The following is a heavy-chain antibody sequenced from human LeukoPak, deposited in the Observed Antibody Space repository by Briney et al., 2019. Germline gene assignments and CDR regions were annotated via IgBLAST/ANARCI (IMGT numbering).Heavy chain of an antibody. CDR3: ARVGDSSGWPNWFDP. Sequence: ASVKVSCKASGYTFTSYDINWVRQATGQGLEWMGWMNPNSGNTGYAQKFQGRVTITRNTSISTAYMELSSLRSEDTAVYYCARVGDSSGWPNWFDPWGQGTLVTVSS. CDR1: GYTFTSYD. J-gene: IGHJ5*02. V-gene: IGHV1-8*03. D-gene: IGHD6-19*01. CDR2: MNPNSGNT.